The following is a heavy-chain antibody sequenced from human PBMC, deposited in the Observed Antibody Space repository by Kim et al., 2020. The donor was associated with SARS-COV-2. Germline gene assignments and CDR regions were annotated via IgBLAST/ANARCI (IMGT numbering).Heavy chain of an antibody. J-gene: IGHJ6*02. D-gene: IGHD4-17*01. Sequence: SETLSLTCTVSGGSISSSSYYWGWIRQPPGKGLEWIGSIYYSGSTYYNPSLKSRVTISVDTSKNQFSLKLSSVTAADTAVYYCARDGVDDYGDYYYYYGMDVWGQGTTVTVSS. CDR2: IYYSGST. CDR1: GGSISSSSYY. V-gene: IGHV4-39*07. CDR3: ARDGVDDYGDYYYYYGMDV.